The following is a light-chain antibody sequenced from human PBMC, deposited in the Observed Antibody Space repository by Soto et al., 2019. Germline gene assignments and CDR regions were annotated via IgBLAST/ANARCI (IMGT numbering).Light chain of an antibody. J-gene: IGLJ2*01. CDR3: CSYAGSYTLV. CDR1: SSDVGGYNY. V-gene: IGLV2-11*01. CDR2: DVS. Sequence: QSALTQPRSVSGSPGQSVTISCTGTSSDVGGYNYVSWYQQHPGKAPKLMIYDVSKRPSGVPDRFSGSKSGNTASLTTSWLQAEEEADYYCCSYAGSYTLVFGGGTKVTVL.